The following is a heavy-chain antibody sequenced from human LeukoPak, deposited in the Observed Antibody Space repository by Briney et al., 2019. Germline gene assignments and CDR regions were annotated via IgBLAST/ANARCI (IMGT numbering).Heavy chain of an antibody. CDR1: GSRFPSYW. Sequence: GASLKISCKGSGSRFPSYWISWGRRLPGKGLEGRGIIYPGDSDNSYSTSSQGQVTISADKSISTAYLQWSSLKASDTAMYYCARHARSRSLGAFDIWGQGTMVTVSS. J-gene: IGHJ3*02. D-gene: IGHD2-15*01. V-gene: IGHV5-51*01. CDR2: IYPGDSDN. CDR3: ARHARSRSLGAFDI.